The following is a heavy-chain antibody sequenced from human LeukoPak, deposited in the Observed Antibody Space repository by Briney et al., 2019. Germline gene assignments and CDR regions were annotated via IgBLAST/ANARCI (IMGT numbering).Heavy chain of an antibody. D-gene: IGHD4-11*01. CDR1: GDTFTSYY. V-gene: IGHV1-46*01. Sequence: GASVKVSCKASGDTFTSYYMHWVRQAPGQGLEWMGIINPSGGSTSYAQKFQGRVTMTRDTSTSTVYMELSSLRSEDTAVYYCARVLHVNYAAFDIWGQGTMVTVSS. CDR3: ARVLHVNYAAFDI. J-gene: IGHJ3*02. CDR2: INPSGGST.